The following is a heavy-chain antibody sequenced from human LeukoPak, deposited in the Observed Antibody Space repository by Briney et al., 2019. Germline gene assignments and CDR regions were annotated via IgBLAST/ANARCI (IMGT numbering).Heavy chain of an antibody. CDR3: AKDDRYCSSTSCYFPY. V-gene: IGHV3-23*01. D-gene: IGHD2-2*01. CDR2: IGGSGGST. J-gene: IGHJ4*02. Sequence: GGSLRLSCAASGSTFSSYGMSWVRQAPGKGLEWVSTIGGSGGSTFYAASVKGRFTISRDNSKNTVYLQMNSLRAEDTAVYYCAKDDRYCSSTSCYFPYWGQGTLVTVSS. CDR1: GSTFSSYG.